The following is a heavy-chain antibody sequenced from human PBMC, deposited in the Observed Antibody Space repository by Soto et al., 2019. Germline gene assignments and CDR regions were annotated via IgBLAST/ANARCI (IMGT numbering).Heavy chain of an antibody. CDR1: GFSLPTDRVG. CDR2: IYWDDTK. CDR3: AHAYGGRSLY. Sequence: QITLKESGPTLVKPTQTLTLTCTFSGFSLPTDRVGVGWIRQPPGKALEWLAVIYWDDTKTYRPSLKSRLTITNATSKNQVALTMTDMAPVDTATYYCAHAYGGRSLYWGQGTLVTVSS. D-gene: IGHD1-26*01. V-gene: IGHV2-5*02. J-gene: IGHJ4*02.